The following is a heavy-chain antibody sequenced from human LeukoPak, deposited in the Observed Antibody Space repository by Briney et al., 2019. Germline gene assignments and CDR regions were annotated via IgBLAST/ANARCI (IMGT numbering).Heavy chain of an antibody. V-gene: IGHV1-2*04. D-gene: IGHD3-10*01. CDR1: GYTFTCYY. CDR2: INPNSGGT. J-gene: IGHJ6*02. Sequence: ASVKVSCKASGYTFTCYYMHWVRQAPGQGLEWMGWINPNSGGTNYAQKFQGWVTMTRDTSISTAYMELSRLRSDDTAVYYCARDGSGYYYGSGSTSGYYYYGMDVWGQGTTVTVSS. CDR3: ARDGSGYYYGSGSTSGYYYYGMDV.